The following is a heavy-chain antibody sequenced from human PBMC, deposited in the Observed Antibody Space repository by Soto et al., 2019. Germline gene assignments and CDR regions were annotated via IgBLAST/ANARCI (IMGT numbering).Heavy chain of an antibody. CDR2: MSQSGGT. Sequence: QVQLQQWGAGLLKPSETLSLTCAAFGGSVNSGNYYWSWIRQPPGKGLEWIGEMSQSGGTHFNPSLKTRVPLSVDTSKTKFAVNLSSVTAADTALYYCARVERGTATTVGGAFDIWGPGTMVTVSS. D-gene: IGHD2-15*01. CDR1: GGSVNSGNYY. V-gene: IGHV4-34*01. J-gene: IGHJ3*02. CDR3: ARVERGTATTVGGAFDI.